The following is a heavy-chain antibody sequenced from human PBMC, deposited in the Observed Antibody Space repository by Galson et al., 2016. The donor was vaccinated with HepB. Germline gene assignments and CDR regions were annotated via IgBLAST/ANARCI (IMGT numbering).Heavy chain of an antibody. Sequence: ETLSLTCSVSGGSIHNNYWSWIRQTPGKGLEWIGYIYYDGSTDYNPSLKSRVTISVDTSKNQFSLKLNSVTAADTAVYYCARTNGPGNGNFDRLFDIWGQGTMVTVSS. J-gene: IGHJ3*02. D-gene: IGHD1-7*01. CDR1: GGSIHNNY. CDR2: IYYDGST. V-gene: IGHV4-59*08. CDR3: ARTNGPGNGNFDRLFDI.